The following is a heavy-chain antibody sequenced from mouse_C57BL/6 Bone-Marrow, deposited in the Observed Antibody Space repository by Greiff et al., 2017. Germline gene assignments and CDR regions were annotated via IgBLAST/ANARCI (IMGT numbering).Heavy chain of an antibody. CDR1: GYTFTSYG. CDR2: IYPRSGNT. Sequence: QVQLKESGAELARPGASVKLSCKASGYTFTSYGISWVKQRTGQGLEWIGEIYPRSGNTYYNEKFKGKATLTADKSSSTAYMALRSLTSEDSAVYFCAREALYYYGSFYWYFDVWGTGTTVTVSS. D-gene: IGHD1-1*01. J-gene: IGHJ1*03. CDR3: AREALYYYGSFYWYFDV. V-gene: IGHV1-81*01.